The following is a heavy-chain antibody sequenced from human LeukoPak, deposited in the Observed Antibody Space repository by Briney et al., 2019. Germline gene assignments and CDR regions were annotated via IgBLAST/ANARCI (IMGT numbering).Heavy chain of an antibody. D-gene: IGHD2-15*01. CDR1: GFTFSNYP. V-gene: IGHV3-23*01. Sequence: HPGGSLRLSCAASGFTFSNYPMSWVRQAPGKGLVWLSTISGSGTGTYYADSVKGRFTISRDNSKNALYLQMNSLRAEDTAAYYCAKGHRLCSSGNCNSQVDYWDHGTLVIVPS. J-gene: IGHJ4*01. CDR3: AKGHRLCSSGNCNSQVDY. CDR2: ISGSGTGT.